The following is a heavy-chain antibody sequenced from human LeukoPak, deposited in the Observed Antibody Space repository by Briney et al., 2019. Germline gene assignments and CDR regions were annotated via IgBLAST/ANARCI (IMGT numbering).Heavy chain of an antibody. CDR1: GFTFSSYA. D-gene: IGHD2-15*01. J-gene: IGHJ6*02. Sequence: GGSLRLSCAASGFTFSSYAMHWVRQAPGKGLGWVAVISYDGSNKYYADSVKGRFTVSRDNSKNTLYLQMNSLRAEDTAVYYCAREGEVVVAATRYYYYGMDVWGQGTTVTVSS. CDR2: ISYDGSNK. V-gene: IGHV3-30-3*01. CDR3: AREGEVVVAATRYYYYGMDV.